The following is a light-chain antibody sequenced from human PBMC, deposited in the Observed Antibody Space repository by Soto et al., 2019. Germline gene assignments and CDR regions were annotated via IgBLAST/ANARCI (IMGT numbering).Light chain of an antibody. CDR1: QGINSH. CDR3: QQYNTYPWT. Sequence: DIQLTQSPSFLSASVGDRVTITCRASQGINSHLAWYQQGPGKAPKLLIYDASSLESGVPSRFSGSGSGTEFTLTISTLQPDDFATYYCQQYNTYPWTFGQGTKVDI. V-gene: IGKV1-9*01. J-gene: IGKJ1*01. CDR2: DAS.